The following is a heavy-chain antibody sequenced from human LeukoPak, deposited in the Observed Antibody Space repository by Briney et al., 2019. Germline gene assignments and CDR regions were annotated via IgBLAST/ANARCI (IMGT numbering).Heavy chain of an antibody. Sequence: SVKVSCKASGGTFSSYAISWVRQAPGQGLEWMGGIIPIFGTANYAQKFQGRVTITADKSTSTAYMELSSLRSEDTAVYYCARDSPWYYYGSGTPFDYWGEGTLVTVSS. J-gene: IGHJ4*02. CDR3: ARDSPWYYYGSGTPFDY. V-gene: IGHV1-69*06. CDR1: GGTFSSYA. D-gene: IGHD3-10*01. CDR2: IIPIFGTA.